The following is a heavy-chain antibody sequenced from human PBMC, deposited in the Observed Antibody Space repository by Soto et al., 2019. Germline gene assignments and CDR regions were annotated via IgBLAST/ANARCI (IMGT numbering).Heavy chain of an antibody. D-gene: IGHD2-2*01. Sequence: GGSLRLSCAASGFTFSSYSMNWVRQAPGKGLEWVSSISSSSSYIYYADSVKGRFTISRDNAKNSLYLQMNSLRAEDTAVYYCARDQTSRYCSSTSCSYFDYWGQGTLVTVSS. V-gene: IGHV3-21*01. CDR1: GFTFSSYS. J-gene: IGHJ4*02. CDR3: ARDQTSRYCSSTSCSYFDY. CDR2: ISSSSSYI.